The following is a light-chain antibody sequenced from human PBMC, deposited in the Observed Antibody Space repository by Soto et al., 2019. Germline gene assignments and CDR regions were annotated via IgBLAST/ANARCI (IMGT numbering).Light chain of an antibody. V-gene: IGKV3D-20*02. CDR1: QSVSSSY. CDR2: GAS. CDR3: QQRSNWLT. J-gene: IGKJ4*01. Sequence: EIVLTQSPGTLSLSPVERATLSCRASQSVSSSYLAWYQQKPGQAPRLLIYGASSRATGIPARFSGSGSGTDFTLTISSLEPEDFAVYYCQQRSNWLTFGGGTKVDI.